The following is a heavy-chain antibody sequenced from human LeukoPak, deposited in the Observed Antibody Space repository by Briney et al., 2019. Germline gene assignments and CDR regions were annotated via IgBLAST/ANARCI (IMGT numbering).Heavy chain of an antibody. D-gene: IGHD3-16*02. CDR1: GGSISGYY. CDR3: AGGVPYYDNVWGSYRRDALEI. CDR2: ISYSGST. J-gene: IGHJ3*02. Sequence: PSETLSLTCTVSGGSISGYYWSWIRQPPGKGLEWIGYISYSGSTNYNPSLRSRVTFSVDTSKKQFSLRLSSVTAADTAVYYCAGGVPYYDNVWGSYRRDALEIWGQGTMVTVSS. V-gene: IGHV4-59*01.